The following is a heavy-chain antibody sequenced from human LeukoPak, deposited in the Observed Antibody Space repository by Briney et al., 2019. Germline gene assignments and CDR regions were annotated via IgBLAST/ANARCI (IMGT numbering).Heavy chain of an antibody. CDR3: AKAVWYCSSTSCYTEDAFDI. CDR1: GFTFSSYA. J-gene: IGHJ3*02. CDR2: ISYDGSNK. V-gene: IGHV3-30-3*01. D-gene: IGHD2-2*02. Sequence: GGSLRLSCAASGFTFSSYAMHWVRQAPGKGLEWVAVISYDGSNKYYADSVKGRFTISRDNSKNTLYLQMNSLRAEDTAVYYCAKAVWYCSSTSCYTEDAFDIWGQGTMVTVSS.